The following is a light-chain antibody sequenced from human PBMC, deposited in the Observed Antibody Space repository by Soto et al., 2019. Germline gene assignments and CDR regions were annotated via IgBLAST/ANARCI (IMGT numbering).Light chain of an antibody. Sequence: EIVLPQSPATLSLSPGERATLSCRASQSVSSYLAWYQQKPGQAPRLLIYDASNRATGIPARFSGRGSGTDFPPPLRSLEPEDFQVYYCQQRSNWPPIPFGQGTRLEIK. CDR3: QQRSNWPPIP. V-gene: IGKV3-11*01. CDR2: DAS. CDR1: QSVSSY. J-gene: IGKJ5*01.